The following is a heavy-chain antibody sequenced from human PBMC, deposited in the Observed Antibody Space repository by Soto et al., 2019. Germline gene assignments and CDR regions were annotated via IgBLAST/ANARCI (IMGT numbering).Heavy chain of an antibody. CDR3: TRSRRSILMVYGFGGMDV. D-gene: IGHD2-8*01. CDR1: GFTVGSHA. J-gene: IGHJ6*02. Sequence: PGVSLRLSWAASGFTVGSHAMSWGRHAPGKGLEWVSSISGSGDGTYYGDSVKGRFTISRDSSSSTLYLQMDNLRGEDTAVYFCTRSRRSILMVYGFGGMDVWGQGTTVTVSS. CDR2: ISGSGDGT. V-gene: IGHV3-23*01.